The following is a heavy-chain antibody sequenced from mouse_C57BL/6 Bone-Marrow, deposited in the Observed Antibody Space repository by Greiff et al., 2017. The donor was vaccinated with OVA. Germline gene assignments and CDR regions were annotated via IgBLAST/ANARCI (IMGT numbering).Heavy chain of an antibody. D-gene: IGHD1-1*01. Sequence: VQLQQPGAELVMPGASVKLSCKASGYTFTSYWMHWVKQRPGQGLEWIGEIDPSDSYTNYNQKFKGKSTLTVDKSSSTAYMQLSSLTSEDSAVYYCACYGSSYPFAYWGQGTLVTVSA. CDR1: GYTFTSYW. J-gene: IGHJ3*01. CDR3: ACYGSSYPFAY. CDR2: IDPSDSYT. V-gene: IGHV1-69*01.